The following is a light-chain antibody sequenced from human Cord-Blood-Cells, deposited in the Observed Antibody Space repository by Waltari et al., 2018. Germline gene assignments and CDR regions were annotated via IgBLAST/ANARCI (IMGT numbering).Light chain of an antibody. V-gene: IGLV2-14*01. CDR3: SSYTSSSTYV. J-gene: IGLJ1*01. CDR2: DVS. Sequence: QSALTQPASVSGSPGQSITISCTGTSSDVGGYNCVFWYQQHPGKAPKLMIYDVSNRPSGVSNRFSGSKSGYTASLTISGLQAEDEADYYCSSYTSSSTYVFGTGTKVTVL. CDR1: SSDVGGYNC.